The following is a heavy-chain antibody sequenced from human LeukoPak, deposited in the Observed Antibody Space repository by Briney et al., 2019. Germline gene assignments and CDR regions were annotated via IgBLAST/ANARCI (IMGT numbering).Heavy chain of an antibody. CDR1: GGSFSGYY. V-gene: IGHV4-34*01. CDR3: ARDWRYYYYYGMDV. D-gene: IGHD1-1*01. Sequence: SETLSLTCAVYGGSFSGYYWSWIRQPPGKGLEWIGEINHSGSTNYNPSLKSRVTISVDTSKNQFSLKLSSVTAADTAVYYCARDWRYYYYYGMDVWGQGTRSPSP. CDR2: INHSGST. J-gene: IGHJ6*02.